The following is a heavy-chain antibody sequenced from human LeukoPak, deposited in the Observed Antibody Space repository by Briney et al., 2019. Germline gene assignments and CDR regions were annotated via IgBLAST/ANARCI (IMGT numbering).Heavy chain of an antibody. CDR1: GFTFSSYA. CDR2: ISGSGGST. V-gene: IGHV3-23*01. J-gene: IGHJ4*02. D-gene: IGHD2-15*01. CDR3: AKDIRSGMGGTCYFNY. Sequence: PGGSLRLSCAASGFTFSSYAMSWVRQAPGKGLEWVSAISGSGGSTYYTDPVKGRFTISRDNSKNTLYLQMNSLRAEDTAVYYRAKDIRSGMGGTCYFNYWGQGTLVTVSS.